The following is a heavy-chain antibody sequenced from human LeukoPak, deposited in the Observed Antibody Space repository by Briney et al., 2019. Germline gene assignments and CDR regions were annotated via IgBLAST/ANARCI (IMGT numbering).Heavy chain of an antibody. CDR1: GFPFSTYA. CDR2: ISFSGGST. V-gene: IGHV3-23*01. J-gene: IGHJ4*02. Sequence: PGGSLRLSCAASGFPFSTYAMGWVRQAPGKGLEWVSAISFSGGSTYYADSVKGRFTISRDNSKNTLYLQMNSLRAEDTAVYYCATGLPYDFWSGYSPFDYWGQGTLVTVSS. CDR3: ATGLPYDFWSGYSPFDY. D-gene: IGHD3-3*01.